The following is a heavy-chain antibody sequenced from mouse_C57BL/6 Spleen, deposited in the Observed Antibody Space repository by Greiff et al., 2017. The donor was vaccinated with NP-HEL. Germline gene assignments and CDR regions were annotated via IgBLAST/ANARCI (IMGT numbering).Heavy chain of an antibody. CDR2: IDPENGDT. CDR1: GFNIKDDY. V-gene: IGHV14-4*01. CDR3: TCYGYYPIYYAMDY. Sequence: VQLQQSGAELVRPGASVKLSCTASGFNIKDDYMHWVKQRPEQGLEWIGWIDPENGDTEYASKFQGKATITADTSSNTAYLQLSSLTSEDTAVYYCTCYGYYPIYYAMDYWGQGTSVTVSS. J-gene: IGHJ4*01. D-gene: IGHD2-3*01.